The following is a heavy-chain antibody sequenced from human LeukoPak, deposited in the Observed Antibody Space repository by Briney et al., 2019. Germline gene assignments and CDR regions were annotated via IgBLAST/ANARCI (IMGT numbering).Heavy chain of an antibody. V-gene: IGHV3-53*01. CDR2: LYSGGNT. CDR3: ARWGTDSSAWYYFDY. J-gene: IGHJ4*02. D-gene: IGHD6-25*01. CDR1: GLTVSSNY. Sequence: GGSLRLSCAASGLTVSSNYMSWVRQAPGKGLEWVSVLYSGGNTYYADSVKGRFTISRDNSKNTLYLQMNSLRVEDTAVYFCARWGTDSSAWYYFDYWGQGTLVTVSS.